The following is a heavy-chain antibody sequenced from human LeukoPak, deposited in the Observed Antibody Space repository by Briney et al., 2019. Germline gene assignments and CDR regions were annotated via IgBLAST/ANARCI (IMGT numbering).Heavy chain of an antibody. CDR3: ARHRWTGTLNFDY. Sequence: PSETLSLTCTVSGDSISSSIYYWGWIRQPPGKGLEWIGSIYHSGNTYCNPSLQSRVTISVDTSKNQFSLKLSSVTAADTAVYYCARHRWTGTLNFDYWGQGTLVTVSS. J-gene: IGHJ4*02. D-gene: IGHD1-1*01. V-gene: IGHV4-39*01. CDR2: IYHSGNT. CDR1: GDSISSSIYY.